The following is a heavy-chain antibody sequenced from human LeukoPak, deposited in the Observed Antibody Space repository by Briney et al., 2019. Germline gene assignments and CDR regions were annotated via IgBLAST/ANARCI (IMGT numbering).Heavy chain of an antibody. Sequence: SETLSLTCTVSGGSISSYFWSWIRQPPGKGLEWIGYIYYSGSTNYNPSLKSRVTISVDTSKNQFSLKLSSVTAADTAVYYCAREGGYSSGWYLHYYYYYMDVWGKGTTVTVSS. CDR2: IYYSGST. J-gene: IGHJ6*03. D-gene: IGHD6-19*01. CDR1: GGSISSYF. CDR3: AREGGYSSGWYLHYYYYYMDV. V-gene: IGHV4-59*01.